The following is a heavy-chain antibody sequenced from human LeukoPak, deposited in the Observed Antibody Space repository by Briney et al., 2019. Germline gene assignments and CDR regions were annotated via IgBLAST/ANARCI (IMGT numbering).Heavy chain of an antibody. Sequence: SETLSLTCIASDYSISSGYYWGWIRQPPGKGLEWIGSISHSGTTYYNPSFKSRITISLDKSKNQFSLKLRSVTAADTAFYYCTKEGDVVGATIDSWGQGTLVTVSS. J-gene: IGHJ4*02. V-gene: IGHV4-38-2*02. CDR3: TKEGDVVGATIDS. CDR1: DYSISSGYY. CDR2: ISHSGTT. D-gene: IGHD1-26*01.